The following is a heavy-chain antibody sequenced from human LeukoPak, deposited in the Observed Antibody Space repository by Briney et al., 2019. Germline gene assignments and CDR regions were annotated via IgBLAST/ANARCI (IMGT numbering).Heavy chain of an antibody. CDR2: IYYSGST. CDR1: GGSISSYY. V-gene: IGHV4-59*01. J-gene: IGHJ4*02. CDR3: AREVPRQGPEGRYFDY. Sequence: SETLSLSCTAAGGSISSYYGCWIRQPPGKGLEGSGYIYYSGSTNYNPSLKSRVTISVDTSKNQFSLKLSSVTAADTAVYYCAREVPRQGPEGRYFDYWGQGTLVTVSS.